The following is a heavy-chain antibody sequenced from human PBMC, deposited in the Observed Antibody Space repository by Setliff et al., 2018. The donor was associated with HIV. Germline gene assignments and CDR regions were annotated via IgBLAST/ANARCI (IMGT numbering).Heavy chain of an antibody. Sequence: PSETLSLTCTVSGDSLSDYHLSWIRQPPGKGLEWIGYIFDNGKTYYNPSLKSRVTISVDTSKNQFSLKLTSVTAADTAMYYCATYSVGEGGRGHWGQGTLVTVSS. CDR1: GDSLSDYH. V-gene: IGHV4-59*01. J-gene: IGHJ4*02. D-gene: IGHD1-26*01. CDR2: IFDNGKT. CDR3: ATYSVGEGGRGH.